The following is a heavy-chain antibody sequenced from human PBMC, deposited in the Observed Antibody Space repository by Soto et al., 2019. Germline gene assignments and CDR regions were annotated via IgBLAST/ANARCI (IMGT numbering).Heavy chain of an antibody. CDR2: IVVGSGNT. D-gene: IGHD2-2*01. Sequence: SVKVSCKASGFTFTSSAAQWVRQARGQRLEWIGWIVVGSGNTNYAQKFQERVTITRDMSTSTAYMELSSLRSEDTAVYYCAADGNHCSSTSCYPYFDYWGQGTLVTVSS. CDR3: AADGNHCSSTSCYPYFDY. J-gene: IGHJ4*02. CDR1: GFTFTSSA. V-gene: IGHV1-58*01.